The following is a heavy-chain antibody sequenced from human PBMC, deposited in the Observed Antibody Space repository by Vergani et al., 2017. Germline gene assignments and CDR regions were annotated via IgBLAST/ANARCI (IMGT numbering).Heavy chain of an antibody. Sequence: EVQLVESGGGLVQPGGSLRLSCAASGFTFSSYWMSWVRQAPGKGLEWVGRIKSKTDGGTTDYAAPVKGRFTISRDDSKNTLYLQMNSLKTEDTAVYYCTTDAVDIVVVPAAIVLDYWGQGTLVTVSS. CDR3: TTDAVDIVVVPAAIVLDY. CDR2: IKSKTDGGTT. D-gene: IGHD2-2*02. CDR1: GFTFSSYW. V-gene: IGHV3-15*01. J-gene: IGHJ4*02.